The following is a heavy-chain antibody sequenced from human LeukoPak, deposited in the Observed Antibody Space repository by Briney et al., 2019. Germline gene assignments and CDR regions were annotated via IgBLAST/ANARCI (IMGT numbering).Heavy chain of an antibody. CDR2: ISGSGGST. Sequence: GGSLRLSCAASGFTFSSYAMSWVRQAPGKGLEWVSAISGSGGSTYYADSVKGRFTTSRDNSKNTLYLQMNSLRAEDTAVYYCAKDKTQQLVTNEYFQHWGQGTLVTVSS. CDR3: AKDKTQQLVTNEYFQH. D-gene: IGHD6-13*01. V-gene: IGHV3-23*01. J-gene: IGHJ1*01. CDR1: GFTFSSYA.